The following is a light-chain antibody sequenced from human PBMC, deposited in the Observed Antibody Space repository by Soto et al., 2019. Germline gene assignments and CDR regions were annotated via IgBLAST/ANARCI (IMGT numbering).Light chain of an antibody. V-gene: IGKV3-11*01. CDR1: QSVNIY. CDR3: QQRSNWRVT. Sequence: EIVLTQSPATLSLSPGERATLSCRASQSVNIYLAWYQQKPGQAPRLLIYDASNRATGIPARFSGSGSGTDLTLTNSSLESEDIAVYYCQQRSNWRVTFGVGTKVEIK. CDR2: DAS. J-gene: IGKJ4*01.